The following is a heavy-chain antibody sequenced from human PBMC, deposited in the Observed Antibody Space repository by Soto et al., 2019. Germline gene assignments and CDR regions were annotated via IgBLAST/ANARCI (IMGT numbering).Heavy chain of an antibody. CDR1: GYTFTSYG. Sequence: QVHLVQSGAEVQKPGASVKVSCKASGYTFTSYGITWVRQAPGQGLEWMGWISAHNGNTDYAQKLQGRVIVTRDTSTSTAYMELRSLISDDTAVYYCARWRYGDYWGQGALVTVSS. J-gene: IGHJ4*02. CDR2: ISAHNGNT. V-gene: IGHV1-18*01. D-gene: IGHD1-1*01. CDR3: ARWRYGDY.